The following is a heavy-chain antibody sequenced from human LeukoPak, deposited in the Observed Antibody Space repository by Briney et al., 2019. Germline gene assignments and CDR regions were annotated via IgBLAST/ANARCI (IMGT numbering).Heavy chain of an antibody. CDR1: GFTFSSYA. CDR2: ISGSGGST. CDR3: AKVLRFLEWSLDAFDI. D-gene: IGHD3-3*01. V-gene: IGHV3-23*01. J-gene: IGHJ3*02. Sequence: GGSLRLSCAASGFTFSSYAMSWVRQAPGKGLEWVSAISGSGGSTYYADSVKGRFTISRDNSKNTLYLQMNSLRAEDTAVYYCAKVLRFLEWSLDAFDIWGQGTMVTVSS.